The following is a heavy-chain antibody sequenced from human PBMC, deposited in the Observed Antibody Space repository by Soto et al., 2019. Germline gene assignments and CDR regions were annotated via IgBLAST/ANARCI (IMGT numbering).Heavy chain of an antibody. V-gene: IGHV4-39*01. Sequence: SETLSLTCTVGGGSISRSTYYWGWIRQPPGKELEWIGSISYSGSTYYKPSLKSRVTIFEDTSKNQFSLKLTSVTAADTAVYYCAAGELGYMDVWGKGTTVTVSS. CDR3: AAGELGYMDV. CDR2: ISYSGST. CDR1: GGSISRSTYY. J-gene: IGHJ6*03. D-gene: IGHD3-10*01.